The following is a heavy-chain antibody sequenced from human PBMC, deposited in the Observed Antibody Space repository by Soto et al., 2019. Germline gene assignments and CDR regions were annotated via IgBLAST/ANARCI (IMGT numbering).Heavy chain of an antibody. Sequence: GGSLRLSCEASGFDFRIYEMNWVRQAPGKGLEWLSYIGSTGSTIYYADSVKGRFTISRDDGKNSVYLQMNTLRAEDTAVYYCARRGYSGYDCVWYFDFWGQGTPVTVSS. CDR2: IGSTGSTI. V-gene: IGHV3-48*03. D-gene: IGHD5-12*01. J-gene: IGHJ4*02. CDR1: GFDFRIYE. CDR3: ARRGYSGYDCVWYFDF.